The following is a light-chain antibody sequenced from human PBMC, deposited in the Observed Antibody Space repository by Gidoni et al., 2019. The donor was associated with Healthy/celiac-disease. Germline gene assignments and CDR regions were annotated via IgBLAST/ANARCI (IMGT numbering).Light chain of an antibody. J-gene: IGKJ2*01. CDR1: QSVSSN. CDR2: GAS. Sequence: EIAMTQPPATLSVSPGERATLSCRASQSVSSNLAWYQQKPGQAPRLLIYGASTRATGIPARFSGSGSGTEFTLTISSLQSVDFAVYYCQQYNNWPPYTFGQGTKLEIK. CDR3: QQYNNWPPYT. V-gene: IGKV3-15*01.